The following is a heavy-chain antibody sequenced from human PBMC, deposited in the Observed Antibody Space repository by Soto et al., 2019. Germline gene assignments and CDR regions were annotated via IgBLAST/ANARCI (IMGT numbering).Heavy chain of an antibody. J-gene: IGHJ5*01. CDR1: GYTFTSYG. V-gene: IGHV1-18*04. Sequence: ASVKVSCKASGYTFTSYGISWVRQAPGQGLEWMGWISAYTGNTNYAQKLQGRVTMTTDTSTSTAYMELRSLRSEDTAVYYCARDHYESWTGYYPFDPWGQGTLVTVSS. CDR2: ISAYTGNT. CDR3: ARDHYESWTGYYPFDP. D-gene: IGHD3-3*01.